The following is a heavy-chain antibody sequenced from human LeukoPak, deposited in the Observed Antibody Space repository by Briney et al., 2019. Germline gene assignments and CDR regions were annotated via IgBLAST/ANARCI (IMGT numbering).Heavy chain of an antibody. CDR2: IYYSGST. V-gene: IGHV4-59*08. CDR1: GGSISSYY. J-gene: IGHJ6*02. D-gene: IGHD3-10*01. Sequence: PSETLSLTCTVSGGSISSYYWSWIRQPPGKGLEWIGYIYYSGSTNYNPSLKSRVTISVDTFKNQFSLKLSSVTAADTAVYYCAGLWFGESYYYYGMDVWGQGATVTVSS. CDR3: AGLWFGESYYYYGMDV.